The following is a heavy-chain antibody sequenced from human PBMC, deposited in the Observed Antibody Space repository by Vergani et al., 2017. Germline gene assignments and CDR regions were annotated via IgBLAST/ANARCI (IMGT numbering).Heavy chain of an antibody. CDR2: IIPIFGTA. CDR1: GGTFSSYA. V-gene: IGHV1-69*06. CDR3: ARLMGAMIPRYYYYGMDV. Sequence: QVQLVQSGAEVKKPGSSVKVSCKASGGTFSSYAISWVRQAPGQGLEWMGGIIPIFGTANYAQKFQGRVTITADKSTSTAYMELSSLRSEDTAVYYCARLMGAMIPRYYYYGMDVWGQGTTVTVSS. D-gene: IGHD1-26*01. J-gene: IGHJ6*02.